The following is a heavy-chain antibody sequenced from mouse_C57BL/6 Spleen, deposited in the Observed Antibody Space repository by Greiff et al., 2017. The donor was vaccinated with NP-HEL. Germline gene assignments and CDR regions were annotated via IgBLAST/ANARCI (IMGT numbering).Heavy chain of an antibody. CDR1: GYAFSSSW. D-gene: IGHD1-1*01. CDR2: IYPGDGDT. J-gene: IGHJ1*03. V-gene: IGHV1-82*01. Sequence: QVQLQQSGPELVKPGASVKISCKASGYAFSSSWMNWVKQRPGKGLEWIGRIYPGDGDTNYNGKFKGKATLTADKSSSTAYMQLSSLTSEDSAVYFCARSGTVEGLWYFDVWGTGTTVTVSS. CDR3: ARSGTVEGLWYFDV.